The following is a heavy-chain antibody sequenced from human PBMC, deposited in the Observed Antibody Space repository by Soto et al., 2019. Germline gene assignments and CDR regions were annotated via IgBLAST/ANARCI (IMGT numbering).Heavy chain of an antibody. CDR1: GGSIRSGGYY. Sequence: QVQLQESGPGLVKPSQTLSLTCTVSGGSIRSGGYYWSWIRQHPGKGLEWIGYIYYSGSTYYNPSLKSRVPLSPDXXKNPFSLKLSSVTAADTAVYYCAREAAGILNWFDPWGQGTLVTVSS. J-gene: IGHJ5*02. D-gene: IGHD6-25*01. V-gene: IGHV4-31*03. CDR2: IYYSGST. CDR3: AREAAGILNWFDP.